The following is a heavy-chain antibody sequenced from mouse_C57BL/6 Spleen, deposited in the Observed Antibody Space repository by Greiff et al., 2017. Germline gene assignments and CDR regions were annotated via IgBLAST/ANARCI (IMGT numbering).Heavy chain of an antibody. Sequence: QVQLQQPGADLVMPGASVKLSCKASGYTFTSYWMHWVKQRPGQGLEWIGEIDPSDSYTNYNQKLKGKSTLSVDKSSSTAYMQLSSLTSEDSAVYYCARDYCSSFPFAYWGQGTMVTVSA. CDR3: ARDYCSSFPFAY. V-gene: IGHV1-69*01. CDR2: IDPSDSYT. D-gene: IGHD1-1*01. CDR1: GYTFTSYW. J-gene: IGHJ3*01.